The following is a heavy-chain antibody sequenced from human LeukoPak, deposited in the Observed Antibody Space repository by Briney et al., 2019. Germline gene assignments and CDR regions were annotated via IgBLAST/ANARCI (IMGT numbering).Heavy chain of an antibody. CDR2: IYHSGST. D-gene: IGHD3-22*01. V-gene: IGHV4-38-2*02. J-gene: IGHJ4*02. CDR1: GYSISSGYY. Sequence: SETLSLTCTVSGYSISSGYYWGWIRQPPGKGLEWIGSIYHSGSTYYNPSLKSRVTISVDTSKNQFSLKLSSVTAADTAVYYCARVPSSGYYYVPYWGQGTLVTVSS. CDR3: ARVPSSGYYYVPY.